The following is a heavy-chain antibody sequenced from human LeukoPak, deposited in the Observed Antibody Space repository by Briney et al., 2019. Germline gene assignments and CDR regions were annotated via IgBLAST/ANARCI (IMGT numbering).Heavy chain of an antibody. Sequence: SETLSLTCTVSGGSISSGDYYWSWIRQHPGTGLGWIGYIYYSGSTDYNPSLKSRVTISVDTSKNQFSLKLSSVTAADTAVYYCASRGSYYAYFDYWGQGTLVTVSS. CDR3: ASRGSYYAYFDY. CDR1: GGSISSGDYY. V-gene: IGHV4-31*03. J-gene: IGHJ4*02. D-gene: IGHD3-10*01. CDR2: IYYSGST.